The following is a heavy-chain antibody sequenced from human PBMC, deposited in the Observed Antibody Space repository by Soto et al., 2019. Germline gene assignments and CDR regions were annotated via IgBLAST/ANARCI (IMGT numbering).Heavy chain of an antibody. CDR1: GFSLSTSGVG. D-gene: IGHD3-16*01. CDR3: VHKGGGDRILDY. J-gene: IGHJ4*02. Sequence: QITLKESGPALVKPTQTLTLTCTFSGFSLSTSGVGVGWIRQPPGEALEWLALIYWDDYKHFSPSLESRLTTTKDTSKNQVVLTMPNMDPVDNAKYYCVHKGGGDRILDYWGQGTLVTVSS. V-gene: IGHV2-5*02. CDR2: IYWDDYK.